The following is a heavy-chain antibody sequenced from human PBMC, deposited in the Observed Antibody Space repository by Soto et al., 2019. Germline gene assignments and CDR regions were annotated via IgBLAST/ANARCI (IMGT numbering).Heavy chain of an antibody. D-gene: IGHD6-19*01. CDR1: GGSFSGYY. CDR3: AGEGIAVAGDDY. J-gene: IGHJ4*02. V-gene: IGHV4-34*01. Sequence: QVQLQQWGAGLLKPSETLSLTCAVYGGSFSGYYWSWIRQPPGKGLEWIGEINHSGSTNYNPSLKSRVTLSVDTSKNQFSLKLSSVTAADTAVYYCAGEGIAVAGDDYWGQGTLVTVSS. CDR2: INHSGST.